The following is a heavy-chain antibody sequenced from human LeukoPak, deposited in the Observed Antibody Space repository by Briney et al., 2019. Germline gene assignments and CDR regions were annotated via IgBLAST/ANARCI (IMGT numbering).Heavy chain of an antibody. CDR2: IYPGDSDT. CDR1: GYSFTTYW. V-gene: IGHV5-51*01. D-gene: IGHD1-26*01. J-gene: IGHJ4*02. CDR3: ARLSIVGATLNFFDY. Sequence: GASLQISCKGSGYSFTTYWIVWVRQMPGKGLEWMGIIYPGDSDTRYSPSFQGQVTISADKSINTAYLQWSSLKASDSAIYYCARLSIVGATLNFFDYWGQGTLVTVSS.